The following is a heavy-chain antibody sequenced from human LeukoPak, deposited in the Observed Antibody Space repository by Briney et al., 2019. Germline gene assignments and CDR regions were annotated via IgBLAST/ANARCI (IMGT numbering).Heavy chain of an antibody. CDR1: GFTFGSYW. V-gene: IGHV3-74*01. CDR2: INSDGSST. D-gene: IGHD4-17*01. J-gene: IGHJ6*02. CDR3: ARDLFYGDYEYYYYYYGMDV. Sequence: GGSLRLSCAASGFTFGSYWMHWVRQAPGKGLVWVSRINSDGSSTSYADSVKGRFTISRDNAKNTLYLQMNSLRAEDTAVYYCARDLFYGDYEYYYYYYGMDVWGQGTTVTVSS.